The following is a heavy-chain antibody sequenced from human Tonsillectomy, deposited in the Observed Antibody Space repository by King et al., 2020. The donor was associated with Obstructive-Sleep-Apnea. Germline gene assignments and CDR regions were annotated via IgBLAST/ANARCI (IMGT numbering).Heavy chain of an antibody. V-gene: IGHV4-4*02. Sequence: VQLQESGPGLVKPSGTLSLTCAVSGGSISSSNWWSWVRQPPGKGLEWIGEIYHSGSTNYNPSLKSRVTISVDKSKNQFSLKLSSVTAADTAVYYCARDPHPWELRGRFLEWLSPRYGMDVWGQGTTVTVSS. CDR2: IYHSGST. CDR1: GGSISSSNW. CDR3: ARDPHPWELRGRFLEWLSPRYGMDV. D-gene: IGHD3-3*01. J-gene: IGHJ6*02.